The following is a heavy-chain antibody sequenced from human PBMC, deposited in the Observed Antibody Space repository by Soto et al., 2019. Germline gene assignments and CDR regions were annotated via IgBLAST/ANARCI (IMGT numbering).Heavy chain of an antibody. J-gene: IGHJ4*02. CDR2: ISSGSSYI. V-gene: IGHV3-21*01. CDR3: ARGGGSSPYYFDY. Sequence: GGSLRLSCAASGFTFSSYSMNWVRQAPGKGLEWVSSISSGSSYIYYADSVKGRFTISRDNAKNSLYLQMNSLRAEDTAVYYCARGGGSSPYYFDYWGQGTLVTVSS. CDR1: GFTFSSYS. D-gene: IGHD6-13*01.